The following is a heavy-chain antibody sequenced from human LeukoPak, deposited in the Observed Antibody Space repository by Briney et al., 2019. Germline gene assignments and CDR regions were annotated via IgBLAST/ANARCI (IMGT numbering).Heavy chain of an antibody. CDR1: GGTFSSYA. D-gene: IGHD6-6*01. CDR3: ARDSDSISSGLGKD. J-gene: IGHJ4*02. V-gene: IGHV1-69*01. Sequence: SVKVSCEASGGTFSSYAISWVRQAPGQGLEWMGGIIPIFGTANYAQKFQGRVTITADESTSTAYMELSSLRSEDTAVYYCARDSDSISSGLGKDWGQGTLVTVTS. CDR2: IIPIFGTA.